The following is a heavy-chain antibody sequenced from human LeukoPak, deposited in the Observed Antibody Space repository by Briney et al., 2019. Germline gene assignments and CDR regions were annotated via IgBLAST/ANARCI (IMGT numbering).Heavy chain of an antibody. CDR2: IKRKTDGGTT. J-gene: IGHJ1*01. V-gene: IGHV3-15*01. Sequence: PGGSLRLSCVASEFNFTNAWMSWVRQAPGKGLEWVGRIKRKTDGGTTDYAAPVKGRFTISRDDSKNTLFLQMNSLKTEDTAVYYCATSRGYTEYWGQGTLVTVSS. D-gene: IGHD6-25*01. CDR3: ATSRGYTEY. CDR1: EFNFTNAW.